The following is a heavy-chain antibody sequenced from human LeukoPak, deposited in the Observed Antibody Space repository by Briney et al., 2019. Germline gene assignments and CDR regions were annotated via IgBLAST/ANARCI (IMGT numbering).Heavy chain of an antibody. J-gene: IGHJ5*02. CDR1: GGSFSGYY. CDR3: ARGGYDILTGYYDWFDP. CDR2: ISHSGST. D-gene: IGHD3-9*01. V-gene: IGHV4-34*01. Sequence: SETLSLTCAVYGGSFSGYYWSWIRQPPGKGLEWIGEISHSGSTNYNPSLKSRVTISVDTSKNQFSLKLSSVTAADTAVYYCARGGYDILTGYYDWFDPWGQGTLVTVSS.